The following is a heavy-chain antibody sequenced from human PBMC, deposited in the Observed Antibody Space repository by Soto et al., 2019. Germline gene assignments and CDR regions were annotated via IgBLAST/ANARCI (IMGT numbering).Heavy chain of an antibody. CDR3: AKEGIYSSSRY. CDR2: MSGSGGST. J-gene: IGHJ4*02. D-gene: IGHD6-13*01. V-gene: IGHV3-23*01. CDR1: GFTFSSYA. Sequence: GPLRLSRRPSGFTFSSYALSWVRQAPGKGLEWVSAMSGSGGSTYYADSVKGRFTISRDNSKNTLYLQMNSLRAEDTAVYYCAKEGIYSSSRYWGQGTLVTVSS.